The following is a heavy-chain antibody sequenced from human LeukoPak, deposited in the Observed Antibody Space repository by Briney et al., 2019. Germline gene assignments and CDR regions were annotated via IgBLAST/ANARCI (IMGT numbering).Heavy chain of an antibody. Sequence: ASVKVSCKVSGYTLTGLSMHWVRQAPGKGLEWMGGFDPEDGETIYAQKFQGRVTMTEDTSTDTAYMELSSLRSEDTAVYYCATELLGNLAFDIWGQGTMVTVSS. D-gene: IGHD7-27*01. CDR3: ATELLGNLAFDI. CDR1: GYTLTGLS. CDR2: FDPEDGET. J-gene: IGHJ3*02. V-gene: IGHV1-24*01.